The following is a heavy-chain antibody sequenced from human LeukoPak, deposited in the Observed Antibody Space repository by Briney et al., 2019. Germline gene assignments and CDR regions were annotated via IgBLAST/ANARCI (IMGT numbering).Heavy chain of an antibody. CDR2: ISAYNGNT. V-gene: IGHV1-18*01. D-gene: IGHD3-22*01. CDR1: GYTFTSYG. J-gene: IGHJ4*02. Sequence: ASVKVSCKASGYTFTSYGISWVRQAPGQGLEWMGWISAYNGNTNYAQKLQGRVTMTTDTSTSTAYMELRSLRSDDTAVYYCARKPDYYDRGGYLDYWGQGTLVTVSS. CDR3: ARKPDYYDRGGYLDY.